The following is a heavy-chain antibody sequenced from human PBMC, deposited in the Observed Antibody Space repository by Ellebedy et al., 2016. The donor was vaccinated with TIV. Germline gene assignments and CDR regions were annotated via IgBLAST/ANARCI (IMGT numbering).Heavy chain of an antibody. CDR2: ISGRGINT. V-gene: IGHV3-23*01. J-gene: IGHJ2*01. Sequence: GGSLRLSXEASGFYFKIYSMAWVRQGPGKGLEWVSGISGRGINTEYEDSVKGRFTISRDNSKNTLYLQMNSLRADDTAVYYCARDPYYGSGYFDLWGRGSLVTVSS. CDR1: GFYFKIYS. D-gene: IGHD3-10*01. CDR3: ARDPYYGSGYFDL.